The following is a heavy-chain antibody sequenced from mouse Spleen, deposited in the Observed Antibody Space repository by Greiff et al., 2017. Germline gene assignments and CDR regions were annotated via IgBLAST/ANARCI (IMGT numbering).Heavy chain of an antibody. V-gene: IGHV5-6-4*01. CDR3: TRGSSGPWFAY. J-gene: IGHJ3*01. D-gene: IGHD3-1*01. CDR1: GFTFSSYT. Sequence: EVKVVESGGGLVKPGGSLKLSCAASGFTFSSYTMSWVRQTPEKRLEWVATISSGGSYTYYPDSVKGRFTISRDNAKNTLYLQMSSLKSEDTAMYYCTRGSSGPWFAYWGQGTLVTVSA. CDR2: ISSGGSYT.